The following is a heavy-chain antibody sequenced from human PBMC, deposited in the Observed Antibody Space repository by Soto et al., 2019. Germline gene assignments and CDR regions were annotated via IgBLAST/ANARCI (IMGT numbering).Heavy chain of an antibody. V-gene: IGHV1-3*01. Sequence: QVQLVQSGAEVEKPGASVKVSCKASGYTFTNYAVHWVRQAPGQRLEWMGWINAGNGNTRFSQNLQGRVTITRDTSARTVYMELSSLRSEDTAVYYCARGHLAVVPVASWFYYMTSGAKGPRSPSP. J-gene: IGHJ6*03. CDR2: INAGNGNT. CDR1: GYTFTNYA. CDR3: ARGHLAVVPVASWFYYMTS. D-gene: IGHD2-2*01.